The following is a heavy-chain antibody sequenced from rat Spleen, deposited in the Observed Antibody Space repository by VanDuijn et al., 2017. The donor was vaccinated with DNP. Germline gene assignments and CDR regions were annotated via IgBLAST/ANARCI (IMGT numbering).Heavy chain of an antibody. CDR1: GFSVTSYG. CDR2: ISSGGST. CDR3: SRDRDSTGIRTWYFDF. D-gene: IGHD1-4*01. V-gene: IGHV2S8*01. Sequence: QVQLKESGPGLVQPSQTLSLTCTVSGFSVTSYGVSWVRQFPGKGLEWIAAISSGGSTYYNSVFKSRLSISRDTSKSQVFLKMNSLQTEDTAIYFCSRDRDSTGIRTWYFDFWGPGTMVTVSS. J-gene: IGHJ1*01.